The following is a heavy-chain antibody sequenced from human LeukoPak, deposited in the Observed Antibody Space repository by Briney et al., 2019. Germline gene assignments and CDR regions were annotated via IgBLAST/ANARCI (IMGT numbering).Heavy chain of an antibody. J-gene: IGHJ5*02. CDR2: INYNGRT. Sequence: SETLSLTCAVYGGSFSGYYWGWIRQPPGKGLEWIALINYNGRTFNNPSLKSRVAISIDTSNNQFSLKLTSVTAADTAVYYCARCREGVSWFDPWGQGTLVTVSS. CDR3: ARCREGVSWFDP. CDR1: GGSFSGYY. D-gene: IGHD1-26*01. V-gene: IGHV4-34*01.